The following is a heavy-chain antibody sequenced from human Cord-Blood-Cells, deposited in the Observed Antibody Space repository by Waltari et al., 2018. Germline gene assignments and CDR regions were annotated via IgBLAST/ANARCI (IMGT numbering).Heavy chain of an antibody. V-gene: IGHV3-23*04. CDR2: ISGSGGST. CDR3: AKAPLAGVGAFDI. J-gene: IGHJ3*02. CDR1: GFPFTSAV. Sequence: EVQRVESGGGMVQPGRSLRHPCVAPGFPFTSAVMGWVRQAPGKGLEWVSVISGSGGSTYCADSVKGRFTISRDNSKNTLYLQMNSLRAEDTAVYYCAKAPLAGVGAFDIWGQGTMVTVSS. D-gene: IGHD2-15*01.